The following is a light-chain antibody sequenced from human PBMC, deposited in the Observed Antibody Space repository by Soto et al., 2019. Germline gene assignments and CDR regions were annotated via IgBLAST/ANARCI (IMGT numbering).Light chain of an antibody. Sequence: QSVLTRPPSASGTPGQRVTISCSGSSSNIGSNTVNWYQQLPGTAPKLLIYSNNQRPSGVPDRFSGSKSGTSASLAISGLQSEDEADYYCAAWDDSLNGHVFGGGTQLTVL. CDR1: SSNIGSNT. CDR3: AAWDDSLNGHV. V-gene: IGLV1-44*01. CDR2: SNN. J-gene: IGLJ7*01.